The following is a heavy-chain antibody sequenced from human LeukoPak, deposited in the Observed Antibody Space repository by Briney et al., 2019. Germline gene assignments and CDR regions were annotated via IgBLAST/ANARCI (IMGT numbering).Heavy chain of an antibody. CDR2: IIPMYGTA. CDR1: GGTFSSYA. D-gene: IGHD2-2*01. CDR3: ARHPDTVVVPAAPGGTSYYGMDV. Sequence: GSSVKVSCKASGGTFSSYAISWVRQAPGQGLEWMGRIIPMYGTANYAQKFQGRVTITADKSTSTTYMELSSLRSEDTVFYYCARHPDTVVVPAAPGGTSYYGMDVWGQGTTVTVSS. V-gene: IGHV1-69*06. J-gene: IGHJ6*02.